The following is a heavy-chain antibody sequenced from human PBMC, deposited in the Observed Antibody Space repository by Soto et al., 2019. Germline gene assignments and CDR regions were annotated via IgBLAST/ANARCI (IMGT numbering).Heavy chain of an antibody. Sequence: QVQLVQSGAEVKKPGFSVKVSCKASGGTFSSYTISWVRQAPGQGLEWMGRIIPILGIANYAQKFQGRVTITADKSTSTAYMELSSLRSEDTAVYYCARGVSPQPQYWGQGTLVTVSS. CDR2: IIPILGIA. J-gene: IGHJ4*02. CDR1: GGTFSSYT. D-gene: IGHD3-10*01. V-gene: IGHV1-69*02. CDR3: ARGVSPQPQY.